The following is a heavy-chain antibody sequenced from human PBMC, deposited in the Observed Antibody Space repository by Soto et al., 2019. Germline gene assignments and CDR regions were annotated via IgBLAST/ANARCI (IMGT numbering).Heavy chain of an antibody. CDR3: ASEYGSGNYGYYYGMDV. CDR1: GFTFSSYG. CDR2: IRRSGENT. Sequence: EVLLSESGGGLVQPGGALRLSCAASGFTFSSYGMTWVRQAPGKGLEWVSGIRRSGENTYYADSVKGRFTISRDNSENTLYLQMNSLRVEDTAVYHCASEYGSGNYGYYYGMDVWGQGTTVTVSS. J-gene: IGHJ6*02. V-gene: IGHV3-23*01. D-gene: IGHD3-10*01.